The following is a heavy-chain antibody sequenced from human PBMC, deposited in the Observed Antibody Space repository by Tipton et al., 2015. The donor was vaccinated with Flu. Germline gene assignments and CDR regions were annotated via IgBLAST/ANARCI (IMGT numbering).Heavy chain of an antibody. CDR2: ISNGGTTV. D-gene: IGHD2-2*01. CDR3: ARRDCSGTSCSVDY. J-gene: IGHJ4*02. V-gene: IGHV3-48*01. Sequence: SLRLSCAASGFTFSSYSMNWVRQAPGKGLEWISYISNGGTTVYYADSVKGRFTISRDNAKNSLYLQMNSLRVEDTAVYYCARRDCSGTSCSVDYWGQGTLVTVSS. CDR1: GFTFSSYS.